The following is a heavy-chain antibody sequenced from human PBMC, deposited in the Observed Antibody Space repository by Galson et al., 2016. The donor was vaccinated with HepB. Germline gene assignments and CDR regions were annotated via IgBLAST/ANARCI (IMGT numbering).Heavy chain of an antibody. J-gene: IGHJ6*02. CDR3: ARGGFWSGYNYFGMDV. CDR2: IVPFFGTT. Sequence: SVKVSCKASGVTLISYAASWVRQAPGQGLEWMGRIVPFFGTTNYAQKFQGRVTITADESTNTAYMELSSLRPDDTAVYYCARGGFWSGYNYFGMDVWGQGTTVTV. D-gene: IGHD3-3*01. V-gene: IGHV1-69*13. CDR1: GVTLISYA.